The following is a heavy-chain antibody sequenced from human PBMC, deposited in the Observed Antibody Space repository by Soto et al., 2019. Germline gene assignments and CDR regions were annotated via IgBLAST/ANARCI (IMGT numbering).Heavy chain of an antibody. CDR1: GYSFTSYW. D-gene: IGHD6-6*01. Sequence: PGESLKISCKGSGYSFTSYWIGWVRQMLGKGLEWMGIIYPGDSDTRYSPSFQGQVTISADKSISTAYLQWSSLKASDTAMYYCARGNSSWRVSGWFDPWGQGTLVTVSS. CDR3: ARGNSSWRVSGWFDP. J-gene: IGHJ5*02. V-gene: IGHV5-51*01. CDR2: IYPGDSDT.